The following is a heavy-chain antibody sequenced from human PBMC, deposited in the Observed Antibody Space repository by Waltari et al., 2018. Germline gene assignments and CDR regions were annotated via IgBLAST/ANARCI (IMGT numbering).Heavy chain of an antibody. J-gene: IGHJ4*02. D-gene: IGHD6-13*01. V-gene: IGHV1-69*01. Sequence: QVQLVQSGAEVKKPGSSVTVSCKASGGTFSSYAISWVRQAPGQGLEWMGGIIPMFGTANYAQKFQGRVTITADESTSTAYMELSSLRSEDTAGYYCARGPPTAAAGCFDYWGQGTLVTVSS. CDR3: ARGPPTAAAGCFDY. CDR1: GGTFSSYA. CDR2: IIPMFGTA.